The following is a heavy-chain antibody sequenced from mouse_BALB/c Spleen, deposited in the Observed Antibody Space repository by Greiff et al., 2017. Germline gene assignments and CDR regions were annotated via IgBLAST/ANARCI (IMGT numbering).Heavy chain of an antibody. J-gene: IGHJ2*01. CDR3: ARKVFDY. V-gene: IGHV5-17*02. CDR1: GFTFSSFG. Sequence: EVQLVESGGGLVQPGGSRKLSCAASGFTFSSFGMHWVRQAPEQGLEWVAYISSGSSTNYYADTVKGRFTISRDNPKNTLFLQMTSLRSEYTAMYYCARKVFDYWGQGTTLTVSA. CDR2: ISSGSSTN.